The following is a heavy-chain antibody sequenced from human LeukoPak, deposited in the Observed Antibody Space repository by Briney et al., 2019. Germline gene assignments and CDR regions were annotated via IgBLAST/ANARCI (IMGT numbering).Heavy chain of an antibody. V-gene: IGHV3-30*18. J-gene: IGHJ4*02. Sequence: GGSLRLSCAASGFTFSSFGMHWVRQAPPKGLHWVAVLSYDGSNRYYADSVKGRFTISRDNSKNTLYLQMNSLRAEDTAVYYCAKDASTVTLHADYWGQGTLLTVSS. CDR2: LSYDGSNR. CDR3: AKDASTVTLHADY. CDR1: GFTFSSFG. D-gene: IGHD4-17*01.